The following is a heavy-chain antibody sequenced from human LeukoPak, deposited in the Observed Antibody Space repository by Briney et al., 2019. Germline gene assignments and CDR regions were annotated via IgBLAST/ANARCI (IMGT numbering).Heavy chain of an antibody. J-gene: IGHJ6*03. Sequence: GGSLRLSCAASGFTFSDYYMSWIRQAPGKGLEWVSYISSSGSTIYYADSVKGRFTISRDNAKNSLYLQMNSLRAEDTAVYYCARPADIVVVPAAPPGYMDDWGKGTTVTVSS. D-gene: IGHD2-2*01. CDR1: GFTFSDYY. CDR2: ISSSGSTI. V-gene: IGHV3-11*04. CDR3: ARPADIVVVPAAPPGYMDD.